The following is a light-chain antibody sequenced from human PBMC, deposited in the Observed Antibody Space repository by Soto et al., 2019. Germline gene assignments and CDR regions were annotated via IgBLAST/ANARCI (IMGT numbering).Light chain of an antibody. CDR3: AAWDDSLSGVV. CDR1: SSNIGSNY. J-gene: IGLJ2*01. V-gene: IGLV1-47*01. Sequence: QAVVTQPPSASGTPGQRVTLSCSGSSSNIGSNYVYWYQQLPGTVPQLLIYRNSERPSGVPDRFSGSKSGTSASLAISGLRSEDEADYYCAAWDDSLSGVVFGGGTKVTVL. CDR2: RNS.